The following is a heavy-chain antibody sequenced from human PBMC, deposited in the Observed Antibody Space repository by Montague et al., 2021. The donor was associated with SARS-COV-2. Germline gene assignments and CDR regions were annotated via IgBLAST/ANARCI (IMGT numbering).Heavy chain of an antibody. Sequence: CAISGDSVSSNSAAWNWIRQSPSRGLEWLGRTYYRSKWYNDYAVSVKSRITINPDTSKNQFSLQLNSVTPEVTAVYYCARGLWFGELLYYYYYYGMDVWGQGTTVTVSS. D-gene: IGHD3-10*01. CDR3: ARGLWFGELLYYYYYYGMDV. CDR1: GDSVSSNSAA. V-gene: IGHV6-1*01. CDR2: TYYRSKWYN. J-gene: IGHJ6*02.